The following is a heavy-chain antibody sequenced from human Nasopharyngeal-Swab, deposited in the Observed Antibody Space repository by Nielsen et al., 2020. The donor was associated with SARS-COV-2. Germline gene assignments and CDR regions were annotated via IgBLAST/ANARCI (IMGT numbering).Heavy chain of an antibody. Sequence: GESLKISCAGSAFTFSHYAMSWVRQAPGKGLEWVSAISGSGDNTYYADSVKGRFTISRDNPKNTLYLQMNSLRAEDTAVYYCVTYTQRGSYLLGGYDYSYYMDVWGKGTTVTVSS. CDR2: ISGSGDNT. V-gene: IGHV3-23*01. D-gene: IGHD2-8*02. CDR1: AFTFSHYA. CDR3: VTYTQRGSYLLGGYDYSYYMDV. J-gene: IGHJ6*03.